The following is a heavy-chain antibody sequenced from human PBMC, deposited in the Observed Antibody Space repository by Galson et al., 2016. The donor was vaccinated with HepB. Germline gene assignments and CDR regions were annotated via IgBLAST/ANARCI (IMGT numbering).Heavy chain of an antibody. CDR1: GFTFSAYS. V-gene: IGHV3-21*01. CDR2: ITRTSTYI. Sequence: SLRLSCAASGFTFSAYSMNWVRQAPGKGLEWVSSITRTSTYIYYADSVKGRFTISRDNAKNSLYPQMHSLRAEDTAVYYCAKDRPVAIPTSILDYWGQGTLVTVSS. J-gene: IGHJ4*02. CDR3: AKDRPVAIPTSILDY. D-gene: IGHD2-2*01.